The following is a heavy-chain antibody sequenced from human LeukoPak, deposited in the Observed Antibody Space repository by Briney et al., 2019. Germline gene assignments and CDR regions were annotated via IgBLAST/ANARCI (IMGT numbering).Heavy chain of an antibody. D-gene: IGHD3-10*01. CDR3: ARDGYYGSGSYSRSQYYYYGMDV. CDR2: ISRSSSYI. CDR1: GLIFSSYA. J-gene: IGHJ6*02. V-gene: IGHV3-21*01. Sequence: GGSLRLSCAACGLIFSSYAMSGVRQAPGKGLEWVSSISRSSSYIYYADSVKGRFTISRDNAKDSLYLQMNSLRVEDTAVYYCARDGYYGSGSYSRSQYYYYGMDVWGQGTTVTVSS.